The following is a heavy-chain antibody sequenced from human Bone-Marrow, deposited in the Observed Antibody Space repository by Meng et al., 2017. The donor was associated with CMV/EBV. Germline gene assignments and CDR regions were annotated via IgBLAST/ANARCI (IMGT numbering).Heavy chain of an antibody. CDR3: ARRRSAGTDY. Sequence: GESLKISCAASGFTFSDYYITWIRQAPGKGLEWVSYISSGGSNIYYADSVKGRFTISRDNAKNSLHLQMTSLRDEDTAVYYCARRRSAGTDYWGQGTLVTFSS. CDR2: ISSGGSNI. V-gene: IGHV3-11*04. CDR1: GFTFSDYY. J-gene: IGHJ4*02. D-gene: IGHD6-13*01.